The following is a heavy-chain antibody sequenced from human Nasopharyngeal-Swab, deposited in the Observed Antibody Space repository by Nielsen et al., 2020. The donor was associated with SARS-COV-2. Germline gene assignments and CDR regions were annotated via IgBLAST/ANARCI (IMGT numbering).Heavy chain of an antibody. J-gene: IGHJ6*03. D-gene: IGHD6-19*01. V-gene: IGHV4-34*01. Sequence: GSLRLSCAVYGESFSGYYWSWIRQPPGKGLEWIGEINHSGSTNYNPSLKSRVTTSVDTSKNQFSLKLSSVTAADTAVYYCARGASVAVAGILLPDYYYYMDVWGKGTTVTVSS. CDR2: INHSGST. CDR1: GESFSGYY. CDR3: ARGASVAVAGILLPDYYYYMDV.